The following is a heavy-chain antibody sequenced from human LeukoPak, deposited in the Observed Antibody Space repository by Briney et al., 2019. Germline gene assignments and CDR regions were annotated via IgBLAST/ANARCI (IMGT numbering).Heavy chain of an antibody. J-gene: IGHJ4*02. CDR3: ARDSYYYDSSGDFDY. CDR1: GFTFSRYW. V-gene: IGHV3-7*01. Sequence: GGSLRLSCAASGFTFSRYWMSWVRQAPGKRLEWVANIKQDGSEKYYVDSVKGRFTISRDNAKNSLYLQMNSLRAEDTAVYYCARDSYYYDSSGDFDYWGQGTLVTVSS. D-gene: IGHD3-22*01. CDR2: IKQDGSEK.